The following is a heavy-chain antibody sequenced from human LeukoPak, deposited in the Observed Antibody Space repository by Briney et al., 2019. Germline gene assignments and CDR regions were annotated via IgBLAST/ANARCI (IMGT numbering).Heavy chain of an antibody. Sequence: ASVKVSCKASGYTFIRYYMHWVRQAPGQGLEWMGIINPSGGSTSYAQKFQGRVTMTRDTSTRTVYVELSRLRSEDTAVYYCARGGYGDRIDYWGQGTLVSVSS. CDR1: GYTFIRYY. CDR2: INPSGGST. CDR3: ARGGYGDRIDY. V-gene: IGHV1-46*01. J-gene: IGHJ4*02. D-gene: IGHD4-17*01.